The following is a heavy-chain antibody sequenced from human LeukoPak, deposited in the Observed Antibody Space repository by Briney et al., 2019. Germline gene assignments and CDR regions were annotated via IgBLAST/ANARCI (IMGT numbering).Heavy chain of an antibody. CDR2: ISSSGSTI. V-gene: IGHV3-48*03. J-gene: IGHJ6*03. CDR3: AKALDITSYMDV. D-gene: IGHD1-14*01. CDR1: GFTFSSYE. Sequence: GGSLRLSCAASGFTFSSYEMNWVRQAPGKGLEWVSYISSSGSTIYYADSVKGRFTISRDNAKNSLYLQMNSLRAEDTAVYYCAKALDITSYMDVWGKGTTVTVSS.